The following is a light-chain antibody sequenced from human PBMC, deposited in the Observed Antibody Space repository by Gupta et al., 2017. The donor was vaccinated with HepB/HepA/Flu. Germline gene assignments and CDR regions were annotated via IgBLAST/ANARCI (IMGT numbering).Light chain of an antibody. CDR3: SGSDTTRRGHEV. CDR1: KSNIGSNH. J-gene: IGLJ3*02. CDR2: STT. V-gene: IGLV1-47*02. Sequence: QSVLTQPPSASQTPGQRVAISCSGSKSNIGSNHVYWYQQFPGSDPNLLIDSTTQRPSAVPARFSSATKCASASPVTSARRHEDDEDDYCSGSDTTRRGHEVFGGGTRLTVL.